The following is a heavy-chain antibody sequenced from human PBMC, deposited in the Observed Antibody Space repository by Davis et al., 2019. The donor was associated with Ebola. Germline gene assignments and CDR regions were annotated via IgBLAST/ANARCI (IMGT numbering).Heavy chain of an antibody. CDR2: ISYDGSNK. Sequence: GESLKIPCAASGFTFSSYGMHWVRQAPGKGLEWVAVISYDGSNKYYADSVKGRFTISRDNSKNTLYLQMNSLRAEDTAVYYCARWSGMDVWGQGTTVTVSS. V-gene: IGHV3-30*03. CDR1: GFTFSSYG. CDR3: ARWSGMDV. J-gene: IGHJ6*02.